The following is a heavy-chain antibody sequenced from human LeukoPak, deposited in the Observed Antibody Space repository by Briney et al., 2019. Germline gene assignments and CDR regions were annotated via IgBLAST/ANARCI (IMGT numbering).Heavy chain of an antibody. CDR1: GFTFSNFG. V-gene: IGHV3-30*18. J-gene: IGHJ4*02. CDR2: ISYDGKNE. Sequence: GGSLRLSCAASGFTFSNFGMHWVRQAPGKGLEWVAVISYDGKNEYYTDSVKGRFTISRDNAKNTLYLQMNSLRAEDTAVYYCAKGTMIVVVGRYYFDYWGQGTLVTVSS. D-gene: IGHD3-22*01. CDR3: AKGTMIVVVGRYYFDY.